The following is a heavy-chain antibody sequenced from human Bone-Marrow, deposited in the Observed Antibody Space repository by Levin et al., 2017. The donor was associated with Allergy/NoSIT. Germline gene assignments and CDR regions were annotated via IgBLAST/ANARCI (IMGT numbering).Heavy chain of an antibody. V-gene: IGHV3-30-3*01. Sequence: GESLKISCAASGFTFSSYAMHWVRQAPGKGLEWVAVISYDGSNKYYADSVKGRFTISRDNSKNTLYLQMNSLRAEDTAVYYCARPKPSSGWYFDYWGQGTLVTVSS. CDR3: ARPKPSSGWYFDY. D-gene: IGHD6-19*01. J-gene: IGHJ4*02. CDR1: GFTFSSYA. CDR2: ISYDGSNK.